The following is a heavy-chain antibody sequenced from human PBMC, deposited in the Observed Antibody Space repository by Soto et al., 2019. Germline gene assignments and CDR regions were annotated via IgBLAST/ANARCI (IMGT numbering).Heavy chain of an antibody. CDR2: ISAYNGNT. D-gene: IGHD3-9*01. Sequence: QVQLVQSGAEVKKPGASVKVSCKASGYTFTSYGISWVRQAPGQGLEWMGWISAYNGNTNYAQKLQGRVTMTTDTSTTTAYMELRSLRSDDTAVYYCARATREYYDILTGQVDYWGQGTLVTVSS. CDR1: GYTFTSYG. V-gene: IGHV1-18*01. CDR3: ARATREYYDILTGQVDY. J-gene: IGHJ4*02.